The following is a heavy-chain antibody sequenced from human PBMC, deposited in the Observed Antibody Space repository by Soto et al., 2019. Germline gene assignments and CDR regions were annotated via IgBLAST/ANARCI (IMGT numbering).Heavy chain of an antibody. CDR2: MNPNSGNT. D-gene: IGHD3-10*01. V-gene: IGHV1-8*01. CDR3: ARGLSQTMVRGVRVDP. J-gene: IGHJ5*02. CDR1: GYTFTSYD. Sequence: ASVKVSCKASGYTFTSYDINWVRQATGQGLEWMGWMNPNSGNTGYAQKFQGRVTMTRNTSISTAYMELSSLRSEDTAVYYCARGLSQTMVRGVRVDPWGQGTPVTVSS.